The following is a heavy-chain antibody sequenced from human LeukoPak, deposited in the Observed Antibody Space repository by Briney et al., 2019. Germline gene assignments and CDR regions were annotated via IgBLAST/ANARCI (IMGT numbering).Heavy chain of an antibody. D-gene: IGHD1-26*01. J-gene: IGHJ4*02. CDR3: ARGGASSRYFGY. CDR1: GGSISGHF. CDR2: VSYSGDT. V-gene: IGHV4-59*11. Sequence: PETLSLTCTVSGGSISGHFWSWIRQPPGKGLEWIGLVSYSGDTNYSPSFNGRVTISLDTSKSQFSPNLNSVTAADTAVYFCARGGASSRYFGYWGQGTLVTVSS.